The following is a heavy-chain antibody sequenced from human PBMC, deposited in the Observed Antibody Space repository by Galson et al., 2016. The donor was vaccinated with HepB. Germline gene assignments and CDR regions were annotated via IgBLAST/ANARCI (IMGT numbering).Heavy chain of an antibody. CDR3: ARAWSSWYVNQHYYYGMDV. D-gene: IGHD6-13*01. CDR2: IIPIFGTA. CDR1: GGTFSSYA. Sequence: SVKVSCKASGGTFSSYAISWVRQAPGQGLEWMGGIIPIFGTANYAQRFQGRVTITADEPTSTAYMELSSLRSEDTAVYYCARAWSSWYVNQHYYYGMDVWGQGTMVTVSS. V-gene: IGHV1-69*13. J-gene: IGHJ6*02.